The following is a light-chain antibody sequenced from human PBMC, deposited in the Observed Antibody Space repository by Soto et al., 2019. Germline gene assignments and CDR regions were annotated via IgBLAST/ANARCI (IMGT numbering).Light chain of an antibody. CDR3: QQRSNRIT. CDR2: DIS. CDR1: QSVAGS. V-gene: IGKV3-11*01. J-gene: IGKJ5*01. Sequence: EFVLTQSPATLSLSPGERAILSCRASQSVAGSLAWYQQKPGQAPRLIIYDISTRAAAIPARFSGSGSGTDFTLTVSSLEPEDFALYYCQQRSNRITFGQGTRLEIK.